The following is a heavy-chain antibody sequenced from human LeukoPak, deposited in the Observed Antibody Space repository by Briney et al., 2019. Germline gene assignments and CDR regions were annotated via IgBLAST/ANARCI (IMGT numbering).Heavy chain of an antibody. CDR3: AREPSGWYLDY. CDR1: GFTFSSYA. D-gene: IGHD6-19*01. J-gene: IGHJ4*02. V-gene: IGHV3-21*01. CDR2: ISGSSNYI. Sequence: PGGSLRLSCAASGFTFSSYAMSWVRQAPGKGLEWVSYISGSSNYINYADSVRGRFTISRDNAETSVYLQMNSLRAEDTAVYYCAREPSGWYLDYWGQGTLVTVSS.